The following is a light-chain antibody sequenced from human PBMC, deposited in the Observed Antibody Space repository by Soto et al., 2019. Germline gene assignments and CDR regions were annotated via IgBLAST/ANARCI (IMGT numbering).Light chain of an antibody. CDR1: SGFIANNY. CDR3: QSYDSTSQV. Sequence: FMLTQSHSVSESPGKTVTISCTRSSGFIANNYVQWYQQRPDSAPRTVIYENDQRPSGVPDRFSGSIDISSNSASLIISGLKTEDEGDYYCQSYDSTSQVFGGGTKLTVL. J-gene: IGLJ3*02. V-gene: IGLV6-57*03. CDR2: END.